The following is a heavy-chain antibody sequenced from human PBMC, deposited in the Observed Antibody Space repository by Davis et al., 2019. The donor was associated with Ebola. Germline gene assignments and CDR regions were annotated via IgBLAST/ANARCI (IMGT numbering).Heavy chain of an antibody. CDR2: IYPGDSDT. CDR1: GYSFTSYW. V-gene: IGHV5-51*01. Sequence: GESLKISCKGSGYSFTSYWIGWVRQMPGKGLEWMGTIYPGDSDTRYSPSFQGQVTISADKSISTAYLQWSSLKASDTAMYYCARPTYYDSSGYYYFDYWGQGTLVTVSS. CDR3: ARPTYYDSSGYYYFDY. J-gene: IGHJ4*02. D-gene: IGHD3-22*01.